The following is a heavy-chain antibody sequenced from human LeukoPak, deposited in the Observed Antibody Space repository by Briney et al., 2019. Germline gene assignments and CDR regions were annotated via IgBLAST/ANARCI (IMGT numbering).Heavy chain of an antibody. Sequence: GGSLRLSCAASGFTFSSYSMNWVRQAPGKGLEWVSSISSSSSYIYYADSVKGRFTISRDNAKNSLYLQMNSLRAEDTAVYYCAGERKYSSGWYGAFDIWGQGTMVTVSS. CDR1: GFTFSSYS. V-gene: IGHV3-21*01. D-gene: IGHD6-19*01. J-gene: IGHJ3*02. CDR2: ISSSSSYI. CDR3: AGERKYSSGWYGAFDI.